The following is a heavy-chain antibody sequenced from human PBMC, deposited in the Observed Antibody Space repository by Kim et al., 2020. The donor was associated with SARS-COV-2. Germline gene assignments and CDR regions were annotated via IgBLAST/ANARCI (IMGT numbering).Heavy chain of an antibody. CDR1: GGAFSGHY. J-gene: IGHJ6*02. Sequence: SETLSLTCKVYGGAFSGHYWSWIRQRPGKGLEWVGEIDHSGITTYHPSLEGRVTISKDTARNDFSLRLRSVTAADTAVYYCASGLWKSYSSSHYYIYGLDVWGHGTTVTVSS. V-gene: IGHV4-34*01. CDR2: IDHSGIT. D-gene: IGHD3-16*02. CDR3: ASGLWKSYSSSHYYIYGLDV.